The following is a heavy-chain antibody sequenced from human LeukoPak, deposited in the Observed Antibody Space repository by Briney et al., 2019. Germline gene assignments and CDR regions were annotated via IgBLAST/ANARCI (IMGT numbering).Heavy chain of an antibody. V-gene: IGHV3-66*01. D-gene: IGHD6-19*01. J-gene: IGHJ2*01. CDR3: ARDGIAVAGLTRYFDL. CDR2: IYSGGST. Sequence: PGGSLRLSCAASGFTVSSNYMSWVRQAPGKGLEWVSVIYSGGSTYYADSVKGRFTISRDDSKNTLYLQMNSLRAEDTAVYYCARDGIAVAGLTRYFDLWGRGTLVTVSS. CDR1: GFTVSSNY.